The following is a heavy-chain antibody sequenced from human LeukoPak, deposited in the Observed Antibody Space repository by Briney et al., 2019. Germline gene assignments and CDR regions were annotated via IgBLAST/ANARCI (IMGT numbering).Heavy chain of an antibody. CDR3: ASGYSSGWYPFDY. J-gene: IGHJ4*02. V-gene: IGHV3-21*01. CDR2: ISSSSSYI. CDR1: GFTFSSYS. Sequence: GALRPSCAASGFTFSSYSMNWVRQAPGKGLEWVSSISSSSSYIYYADSVKGRFTISRDNAKNSLYLQMNSLRAEDTAVYYCASGYSSGWYPFDYWGQGTLVTVSS. D-gene: IGHD6-19*01.